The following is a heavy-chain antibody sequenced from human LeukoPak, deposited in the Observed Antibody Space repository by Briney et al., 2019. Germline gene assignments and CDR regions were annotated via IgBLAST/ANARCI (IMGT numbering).Heavy chain of an antibody. V-gene: IGHV3-7*03. CDR1: GFTFNKYC. J-gene: IGHJ6*02. Sequence: GGSLRLSCVASGFTFNKYCMTWVRQAPGKRLEWVATIKEDEAEKKYVDSVKGRFTISRDNSKNTLYLQMNSLRAEDTAVYYCAKDSRPHYYYYYGMDVWGQGTTVTVSS. CDR2: IKEDEAEK. CDR3: AKDSRPHYYYYYGMDV.